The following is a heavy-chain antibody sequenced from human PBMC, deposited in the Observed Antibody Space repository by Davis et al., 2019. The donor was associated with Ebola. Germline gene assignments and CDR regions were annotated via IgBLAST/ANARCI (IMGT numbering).Heavy chain of an antibody. D-gene: IGHD3-22*01. CDR3: ARQKSLYDGSGLDY. J-gene: IGHJ4*02. V-gene: IGHV5-51*01. CDR2: IYPGDSDT. CDR1: GFTFSSYA. Sequence: PGGSLRLSCAASGFTFSSYAMSWVRQMPGKGLEWLGIIYPGDSDTRYSPSFQGQVTISADKSINTAYLQWSSLKASDTAMYYCARQKSLYDGSGLDYWGQGTLVTVSS.